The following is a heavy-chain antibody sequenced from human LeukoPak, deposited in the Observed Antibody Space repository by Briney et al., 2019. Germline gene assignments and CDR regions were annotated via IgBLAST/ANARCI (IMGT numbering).Heavy chain of an antibody. D-gene: IGHD3-3*01. CDR3: AREYGIFGTTASDV. CDR1: GFTFDGYW. V-gene: IGHV3-74*01. CDR2: INSDGSST. J-gene: IGHJ6*04. Sequence: GGSLRLSCAASGFTFDGYWVHWVRQAPGKGLVWVSRINSDGSSTGYAGSVKGRFAISRDNAKNTLYLQMNSLRAEDTAVYYCAREYGIFGTTASDVWGKGTTVTVSS.